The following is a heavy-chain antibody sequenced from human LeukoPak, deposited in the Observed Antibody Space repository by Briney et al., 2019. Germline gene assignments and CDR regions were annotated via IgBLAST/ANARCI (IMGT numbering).Heavy chain of an antibody. CDR3: AKELTVYNRGYYFDY. D-gene: IGHD1-14*01. Sequence: GGSLRLSCAGSQFTFSSYGMHWVRQAPGKGLEWGAVIWYDGSKKYYADSVKGRFTISRDNSKNTLYLQMDSLRAEDTAVYYCAKELTVYNRGYYFDYWGQGTLVTVSS. CDR2: IWYDGSKK. J-gene: IGHJ4*02. V-gene: IGHV3-33*06. CDR1: QFTFSSYG.